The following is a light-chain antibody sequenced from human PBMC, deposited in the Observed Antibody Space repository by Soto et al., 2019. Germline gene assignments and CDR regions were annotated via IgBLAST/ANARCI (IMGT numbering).Light chain of an antibody. CDR1: QSVSSD. CDR3: QQYDSSPRT. V-gene: IGKV3-20*01. J-gene: IGKJ1*01. CDR2: DAS. Sequence: EIVLTQSPDTLSLSPGERATLSCRASQSVSSDLAWYHQKPGQAPRLLIYDASNRATGIPDRFSGSGSGTDFTLTISRLESEDIAVYYCQQYDSSPRTFGQGTKVDNK.